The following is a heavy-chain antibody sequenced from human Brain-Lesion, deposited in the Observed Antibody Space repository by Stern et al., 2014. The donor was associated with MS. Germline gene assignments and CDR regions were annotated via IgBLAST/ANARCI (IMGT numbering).Heavy chain of an antibody. Sequence: VQLVESGAEVKKPGASVKVSCTVSGYTLTELSMHWVRQAPRKGLEWMGGFDPEDGETIYTQKFQGRVPMTEDTSTDTAYMELSSLRSEDTAVYYCATLSPGAGGNYYRHFDYWGQGTLVTVSS. CDR3: ATLSPGAGGNYYRHFDY. CDR2: FDPEDGET. CDR1: GYTLTELS. D-gene: IGHD1-26*01. V-gene: IGHV1-24*01. J-gene: IGHJ4*02.